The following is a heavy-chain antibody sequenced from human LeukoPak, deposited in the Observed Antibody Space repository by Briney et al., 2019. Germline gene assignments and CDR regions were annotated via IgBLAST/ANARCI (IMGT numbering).Heavy chain of an antibody. V-gene: IGHV4-34*01. Sequence: SETLSLTCAVYGGSFSGYYWSWIRQPPGKGLEWIGEINHSGSTNYNPSLKSRVTISVDTSKSQFSLKLSSVTAADTAVYYCARRTKARYFDWLSHAFDIWGQGTMVTVSS. CDR1: GGSFSGYY. CDR2: INHSGST. CDR3: ARRTKARYFDWLSHAFDI. D-gene: IGHD3-9*01. J-gene: IGHJ3*02.